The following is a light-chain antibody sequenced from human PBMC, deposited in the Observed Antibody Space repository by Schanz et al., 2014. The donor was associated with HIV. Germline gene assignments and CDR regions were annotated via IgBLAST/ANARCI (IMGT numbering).Light chain of an antibody. V-gene: IGLV1-40*01. CDR2: ANN. CDR3: QSYDSSLSGSVV. Sequence: QSVLTQPPSVSGAPGQRVTISCAGRSSNIGAGYDVHWYQQFPRTAPKLLIFANNNRPSGVPDRFSGSKSGTSASLAITGLRAEDEADYYCQSYDSSLSGSVVFGGGTKVTVL. J-gene: IGLJ2*01. CDR1: SSNIGAGYD.